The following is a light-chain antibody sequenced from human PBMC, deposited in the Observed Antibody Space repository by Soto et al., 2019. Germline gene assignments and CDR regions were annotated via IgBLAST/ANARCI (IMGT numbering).Light chain of an antibody. CDR1: SSDVGGYNY. V-gene: IGLV2-14*01. CDR3: ISYTSSSTLV. CDR2: EVS. Sequence: QSVLTQPASVSGSPGQSITISCTGTSSDVGGYNYVSWYQQHPGKAPKLMIYEVSNRPSGVSNRFSGSKSGSTASLTISGLQAEDEADYYCISYTSSSTLVFGGGTKVTVL. J-gene: IGLJ3*02.